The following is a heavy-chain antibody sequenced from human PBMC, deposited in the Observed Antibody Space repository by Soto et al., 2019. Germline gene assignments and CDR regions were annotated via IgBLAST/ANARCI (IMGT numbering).Heavy chain of an antibody. CDR1: GGSISSGGYY. CDR2: IYYSGST. J-gene: IGHJ4*02. CDR3: ARWGLSSSWYYFDY. D-gene: IGHD6-13*01. V-gene: IGHV4-31*03. Sequence: PSETLSLTCTVSGGSISSGGYYWSWIRQHPGKGLEWIGYIYYSGSTYYNPSLKSRVTISVDTSKNQFSLKLSSVTAADTAVYYCARWGLSSSWYYFDYWGQGTLVTVSS.